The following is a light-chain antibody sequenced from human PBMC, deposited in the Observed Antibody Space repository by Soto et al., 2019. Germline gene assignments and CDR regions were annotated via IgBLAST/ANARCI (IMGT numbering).Light chain of an antibody. J-gene: IGLJ3*02. CDR3: CSYAGSYTWV. CDR1: RSDVGGYNY. Sequence: QSALTQPRSVSGSPGQSVTISCTGTRSDVGGYNYVSWYQHHPGKAPKLMIYDVNKRPSGVPDRFSASKSGNTASLNISGLQAEDEADYHCCSYAGSYTWVFGGGTKLTVL. CDR2: DVN. V-gene: IGLV2-11*01.